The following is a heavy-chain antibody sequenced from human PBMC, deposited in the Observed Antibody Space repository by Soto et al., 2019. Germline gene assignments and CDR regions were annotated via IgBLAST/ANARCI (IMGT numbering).Heavy chain of an antibody. CDR2: IIPIFGTA. Sequence: GASVKVSCKASGGTFSSYAISWVRQAPGQGLEWMGGIIPIFGTANYAQKFQGRVTITADESTSTAYMELSSLRSEDTAVYYCARQCHRNDYGDYEGYYYYYYGMDVWGQGTTVTVSS. D-gene: IGHD4-17*01. CDR3: ARQCHRNDYGDYEGYYYYYYGMDV. V-gene: IGHV1-69*13. J-gene: IGHJ6*02. CDR1: GGTFSSYA.